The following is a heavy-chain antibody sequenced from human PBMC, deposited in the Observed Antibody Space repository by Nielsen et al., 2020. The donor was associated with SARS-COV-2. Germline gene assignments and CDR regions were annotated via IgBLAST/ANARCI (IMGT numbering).Heavy chain of an antibody. V-gene: IGHV3-30*18. CDR2: ISYDGSNK. D-gene: IGHD3-16*02. CDR1: GFTFSSYG. Sequence: GGSLRLSCAASGFTFSSYGMHWVRQAPGKGLEWVAVISYDGSNKYYADSVKGRFTISRDNSKNTLYLQMNSLRAEDTAVYYCAKDRATYYDYVWGSYPLPLFDYWGQGTLVTVSS. J-gene: IGHJ4*02. CDR3: AKDRATYYDYVWGSYPLPLFDY.